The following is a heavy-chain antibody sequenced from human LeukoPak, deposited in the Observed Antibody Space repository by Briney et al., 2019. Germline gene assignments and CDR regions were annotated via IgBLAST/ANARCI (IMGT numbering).Heavy chain of an antibody. CDR2: IKQDGSEK. J-gene: IGHJ3*02. V-gene: IGHV3-7*04. CDR1: GFTFSSYW. Sequence: GGSLRLSCAASGFTFSSYWMTWVRQAPGKGLEWVANIKQDGSEKYYVDSVKGQFTISRDNAKNSLSLQMNSLRADDTAVYYCARDQYAGIWGQGTMVTVSS. CDR3: ARDQYAGI.